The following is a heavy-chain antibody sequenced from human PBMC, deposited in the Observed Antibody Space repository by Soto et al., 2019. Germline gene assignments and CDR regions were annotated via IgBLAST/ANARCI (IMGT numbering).Heavy chain of an antibody. V-gene: IGHV3-7*01. CDR3: ARSKGEYEDSTLFDY. J-gene: IGHJ4*02. Sequence: EVQLVESGGGLVQPGGSLRLSCAASGFTFSSYWMNWVRQAPGKGLEWVANIKQNGGEKYYVDAVKGRFTVSRDNAKNSLYLQMNSLRAEDTAVYYCARSKGEYEDSTLFDYWGQGTLVTVSS. CDR2: IKQNGGEK. CDR1: GFTFSSYW. D-gene: IGHD3-16*01.